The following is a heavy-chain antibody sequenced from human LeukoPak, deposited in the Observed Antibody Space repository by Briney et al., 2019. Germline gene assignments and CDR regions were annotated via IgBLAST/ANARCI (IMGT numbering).Heavy chain of an antibody. CDR1: GFIFSNYG. CDR3: ARVLERGSYDY. CDR2: ISYDGSNK. Sequence: PGGSLRLSCAASGFIFSNYGMHWVRQAPGKGLEWVAVISYDGSNKYYADSVKGRFTISRDNSKNTLYLQVNSLRAEDTAVYYCARVLERGSYDYWGQGTLVTVSS. D-gene: IGHD1-26*01. V-gene: IGHV3-30*19. J-gene: IGHJ4*02.